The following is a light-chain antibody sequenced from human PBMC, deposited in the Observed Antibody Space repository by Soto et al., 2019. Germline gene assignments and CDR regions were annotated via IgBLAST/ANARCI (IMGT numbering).Light chain of an antibody. V-gene: IGLV1-47*01. Sequence: QSVLTQPPSAYGAPGQRVPISCSGSSSNIGSNYVYWYQQLPGTAPKLLISRNNQRRSGVPDRFSGSKSGTSVSLAISGLRSEDEANYYCAAWDDSMSGVLFGGGTKVTVL. CDR1: SSNIGSNY. CDR2: RNN. J-gene: IGLJ2*01. CDR3: AAWDDSMSGVL.